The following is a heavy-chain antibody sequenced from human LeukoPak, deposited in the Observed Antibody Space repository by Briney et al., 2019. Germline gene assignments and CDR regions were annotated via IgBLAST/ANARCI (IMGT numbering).Heavy chain of an antibody. J-gene: IGHJ4*02. Sequence: SETLSLTCAVYGGSFSGYYWSWIRKPPGKGLEWIGEINHSGSTNYNPSLKSRVTISVDTSKNQFSLKLSSVTAADTAVYYCARYVEYSSSWYINYFDYWGQGTLVTVSS. D-gene: IGHD6-13*01. V-gene: IGHV4-34*09. CDR2: INHSGST. CDR1: GGSFSGYY. CDR3: ARYVEYSSSWYINYFDY.